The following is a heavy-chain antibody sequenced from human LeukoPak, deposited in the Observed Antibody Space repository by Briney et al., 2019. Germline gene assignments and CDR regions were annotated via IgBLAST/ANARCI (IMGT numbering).Heavy chain of an antibody. D-gene: IGHD1-1*01. CDR1: GYTLTSYG. CDR2: ISAYNGNT. J-gene: IGHJ4*02. Sequence: ASVKVSCKASGYTLTSYGISWVRQAPGQGLEWMGWISAYNGNTNYAQKLQGRVTMTTDTSTSTAYMELRSLRSDDTAVYYCARVSLVQYYFDYWGQGTLVTVSS. V-gene: IGHV1-18*01. CDR3: ARVSLVQYYFDY.